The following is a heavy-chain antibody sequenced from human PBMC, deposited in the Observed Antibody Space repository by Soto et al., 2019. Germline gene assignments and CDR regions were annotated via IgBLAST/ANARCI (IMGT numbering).Heavy chain of an antibody. CDR3: ARENDYIVGLTSGLVGYYYYGMDV. V-gene: IGHV1-18*04. CDR2: ISAYNGNT. Sequence: QVQLVQSGAEVKKPGASVKVSCKASGYTFTSYGISWVRQAPGQGLEWMGWISAYNGNTNYAQKLQGRVTMTTDTSTSTDYMGLRSLRADVTAVYYCARENDYIVGLTSGLVGYYYYGMDVWGQGTTVTVSS. D-gene: IGHD3-22*01. CDR1: GYTFTSYG. J-gene: IGHJ6*02.